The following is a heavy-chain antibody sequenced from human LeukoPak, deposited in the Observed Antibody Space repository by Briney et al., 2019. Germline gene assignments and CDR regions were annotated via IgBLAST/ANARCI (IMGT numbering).Heavy chain of an antibody. V-gene: IGHV3-7*05. D-gene: IGHD2-21*01. CDR1: GFTFSSHW. Sequence: GGSLRLSCAASGFTFSSHWMNWVRQAPGKGLEWVANKKQDGGDTYYVGSVKGRFTISRDNAKNSLYLQMNSLRVEDTAVYYCARARGDYYFDYWGQRTLVTVSS. CDR2: KKQDGGDT. J-gene: IGHJ4*02. CDR3: ARARGDYYFDY.